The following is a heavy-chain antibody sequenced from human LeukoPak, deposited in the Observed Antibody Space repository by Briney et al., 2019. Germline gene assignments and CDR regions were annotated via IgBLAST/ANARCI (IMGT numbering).Heavy chain of an antibody. V-gene: IGHV1-8*01. CDR1: GYTFTSYD. CDR3: ATDLVAARPD. Sequence: GASVKVSCKASGYTFTSYDINWVRQATGQGLEWMGWMNPNSGNTGYAQKFQGRVTMTEDTSTDTAYMELSSLRSEDTAVYYCATDLVAARPDWGQGTLVTVSS. J-gene: IGHJ4*02. D-gene: IGHD6-6*01. CDR2: MNPNSGNT.